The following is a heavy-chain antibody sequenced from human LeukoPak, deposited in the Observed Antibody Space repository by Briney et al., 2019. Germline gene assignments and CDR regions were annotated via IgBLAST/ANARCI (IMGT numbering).Heavy chain of an antibody. CDR1: GYTFTSYG. Sequence: ASVKVSCMASGYTFTSYGISWVRQAPGQGLEWMGWISAYNGNTNYAQKLQGRVTMTTDTSTSTAYMELRSLRSDDTAVYYCARVYDILTGYQSSDYWGQGTLVTVSS. V-gene: IGHV1-18*01. CDR2: ISAYNGNT. CDR3: ARVYDILTGYQSSDY. D-gene: IGHD3-9*01. J-gene: IGHJ4*02.